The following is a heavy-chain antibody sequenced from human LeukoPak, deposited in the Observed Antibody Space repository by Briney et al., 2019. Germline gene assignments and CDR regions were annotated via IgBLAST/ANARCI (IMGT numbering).Heavy chain of an antibody. J-gene: IGHJ4*02. CDR2: ISTDSVFT. CDR1: GXSFRDYY. D-gene: IGHD3-10*01. CDR3: ARESHGTGDQ. Sequence: GGSLRLSFAASGXSFRDYYMSWIRQAPGKGLEWVSFISTDSVFTNYADPVKGRFTISRDNAKNSLYLQLNSLRAEDTAVYYCARESHGTGDQWGQGTLVTVSS. V-gene: IGHV3-11*05.